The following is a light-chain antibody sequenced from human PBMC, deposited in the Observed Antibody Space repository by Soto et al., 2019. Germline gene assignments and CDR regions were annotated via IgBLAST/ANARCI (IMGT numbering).Light chain of an antibody. CDR1: QSVLYSSNNKNL. CDR2: WAS. V-gene: IGKV4-1*01. Sequence: DIVMTQSPDSLAVSLGERATINYKSSQSVLYSSNNKNLIAWYQQKKGQPPRLLIYWASTRESGVPDRFSGSGSGKDFTLTISSLQAEDVAVYYCQQYYSPPRYTFGQGTKLEI. J-gene: IGKJ2*01. CDR3: QQYYSPPRYT.